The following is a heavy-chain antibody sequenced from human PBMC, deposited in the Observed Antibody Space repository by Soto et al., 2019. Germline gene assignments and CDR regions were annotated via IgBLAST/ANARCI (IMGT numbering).Heavy chain of an antibody. CDR3: ARVRIAAADTRIFDY. V-gene: IGHV4-31*03. CDR1: GGSISSGVYY. CDR2: IYYSGST. D-gene: IGHD6-13*01. Sequence: QVQLQESGPGLVKPSQTLSLTCTVSGGSISSGVYYWSWIRQHPGKGLEWIGYIYYSGSTYYNPSLKSRGTISVDTSKNPFSLKLSSVTAADTAVYYCARVRIAAADTRIFDYWGQGTLVTVSS. J-gene: IGHJ4*02.